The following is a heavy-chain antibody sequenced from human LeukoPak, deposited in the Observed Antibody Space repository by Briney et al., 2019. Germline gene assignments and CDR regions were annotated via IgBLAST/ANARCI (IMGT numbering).Heavy chain of an antibody. J-gene: IGHJ3*01. D-gene: IGHD3-10*01. Sequence: GGSLRLSCAASGFTFSSYWMDWVRQVPGKGLEWVANIKQDGIEKYFVGSVKGRFAISRDNAKNSLYLQMNSLRVEDTAVYCCAREGMVRGVPDAFDLWGQGTMVTVSS. CDR3: AREGMVRGVPDAFDL. CDR2: IKQDGIEK. V-gene: IGHV3-7*01. CDR1: GFTFSSYW.